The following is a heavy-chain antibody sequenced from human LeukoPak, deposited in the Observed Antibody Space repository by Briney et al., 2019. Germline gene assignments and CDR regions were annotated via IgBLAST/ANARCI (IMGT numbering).Heavy chain of an antibody. Sequence: GASVKVSCKASGYTFTGYFMRWVRQAPGQGLEWMGWINPNSGDTNYAQKFQGRVTMTRDTSISTAYMELSRLRSDDTAVYYCARDSDPTYYFDSGPYHAYWGQRTLVTVSS. CDR2: INPNSGDT. D-gene: IGHD3-10*01. CDR1: GYTFTGYF. J-gene: IGHJ4*02. CDR3: ARDSDPTYYFDSGPYHAY. V-gene: IGHV1-2*02.